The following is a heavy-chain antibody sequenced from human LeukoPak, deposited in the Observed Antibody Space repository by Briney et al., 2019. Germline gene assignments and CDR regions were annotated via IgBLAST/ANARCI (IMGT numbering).Heavy chain of an antibody. CDR3: ARETRIHGDYSLDI. J-gene: IGHJ3*02. CDR1: GGSINIYY. D-gene: IGHD2-21*01. V-gene: IGHV4-59*01. Sequence: PSETLSLTCTVSGGSINIYYWSWIRQSPGMGLEWIGYVHSSGSTEYSPSLKIRVTISMDMSKNQFSLKLTSLTAADTAVYYCARETRIHGDYSLDIWGQGTMVAVSS. CDR2: VHSSGST.